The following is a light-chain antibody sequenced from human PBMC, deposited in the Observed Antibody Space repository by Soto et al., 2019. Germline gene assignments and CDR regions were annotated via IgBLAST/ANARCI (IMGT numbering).Light chain of an antibody. CDR1: HSDIGAGYG. J-gene: IGLJ2*01. Sequence: QLVLTQPPSVTGAPGQRVTISCTGSHSDIGAGYGVHWYQQLPHSAPKLLIYDTTNRPSGVPDRFSGSRSGTSASLAITGLQAEDEADYYCQSFDSSRIGLLFGGGTKVTVL. V-gene: IGLV1-40*01. CDR2: DTT. CDR3: QSFDSSRIGLL.